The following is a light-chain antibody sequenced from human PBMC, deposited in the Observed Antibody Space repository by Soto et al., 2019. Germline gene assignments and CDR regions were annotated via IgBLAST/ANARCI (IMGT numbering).Light chain of an antibody. CDR2: GAS. J-gene: IGKJ2*01. V-gene: IGKV3-15*01. CDR3: QQYHNWPPQYT. Sequence: EIVMTQSPATLSLSPGERATLSCRASQTVSSNLAWYQQKPGQAHRLLIHGASTRATGVPARFSGSGSGTEFTLTISSLQSEDFAVYYCQQYHNWPPQYTFGQGTKLQIK. CDR1: QTVSSN.